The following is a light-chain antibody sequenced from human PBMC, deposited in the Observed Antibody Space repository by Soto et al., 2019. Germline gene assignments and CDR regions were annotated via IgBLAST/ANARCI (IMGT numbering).Light chain of an antibody. J-gene: IGKJ4*01. CDR2: DAS. V-gene: IGKV1-5*01. CDR1: QTISSW. CDR3: QQYDSYSPLT. Sequence: DIQMTQSPSTLSGSVGDRVTITCRASQTISSWLAWYQQKPGTAPKLLIYDASNLESGVPSRFGGSGSGTEFTLTIRSLQPDDFATYYCQQYDSYSPLTFGGGTKVDI.